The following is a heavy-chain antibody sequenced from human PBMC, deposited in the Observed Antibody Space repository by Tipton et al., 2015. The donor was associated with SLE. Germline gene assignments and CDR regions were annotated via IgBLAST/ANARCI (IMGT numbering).Heavy chain of an antibody. V-gene: IGHV4-59*07. J-gene: IGHJ4*02. CDR3: ARNPDYYVSGSHFDF. D-gene: IGHD3-10*01. CDR2: IYYSGST. Sequence: TLSLTCAVSGGSIGSYYWSWVRQPPGKGLEWIGRIYYSGSTKYNPSLKSRVTISLDTSKNQFSLDLTSVTAADTAMYYCARNPDYYVSGSHFDFWGQGTLVTVSS. CDR1: GGSIGSYY.